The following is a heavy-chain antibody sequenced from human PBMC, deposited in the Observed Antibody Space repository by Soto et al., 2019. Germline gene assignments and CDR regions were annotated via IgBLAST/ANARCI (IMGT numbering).Heavy chain of an antibody. D-gene: IGHD1-7*01. CDR2: MNPNSGNT. Sequence: VASVKVSCKASGYTFTSYDINWVRQATGQGLEWMGWMNPNSGNTGYAQKFQGRVTMTRNTSISTAYMELSSLRSEDTAVYYCARVPLALHRFDPWGQGTLVTVYS. CDR1: GYTFTSYD. J-gene: IGHJ5*02. CDR3: ARVPLALHRFDP. V-gene: IGHV1-8*01.